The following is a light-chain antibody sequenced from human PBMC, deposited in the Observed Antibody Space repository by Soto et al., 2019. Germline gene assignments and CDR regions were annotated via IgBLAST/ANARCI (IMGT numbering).Light chain of an antibody. Sequence: SALTQPASVSGSPGQSISISSTGTSSDIGDYNYVSWYQQHPGKTPKLIISEVRDRPLGVSKRFAGTTSGNTASLTIAGLQAEDEADYYCRSDATGNTGVFGSGTKVTV. CDR3: RSDATGNTGV. J-gene: IGLJ1*01. CDR1: SSDIGDYNY. V-gene: IGLV2-14*01. CDR2: EVR.